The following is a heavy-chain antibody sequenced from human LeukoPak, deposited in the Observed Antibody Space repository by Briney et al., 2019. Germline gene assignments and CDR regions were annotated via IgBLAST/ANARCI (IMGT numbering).Heavy chain of an antibody. J-gene: IGHJ4*02. CDR1: GYTFTSYD. Sequence: GASVKLSCKASGYTFTSYDINWVRLATGQGLELMGWMNPNSGNTGYAQKFQGRGTMTRNTSISTAYMELSSLRSEGTVVYYCARGYSGYSAFDYWGQGTVVTVS. D-gene: IGHD5-12*01. CDR2: MNPNSGNT. CDR3: ARGYSGYSAFDY. V-gene: IGHV1-8*01.